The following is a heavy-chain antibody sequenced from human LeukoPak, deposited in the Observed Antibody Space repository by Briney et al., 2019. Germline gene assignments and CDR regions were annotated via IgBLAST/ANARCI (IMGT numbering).Heavy chain of an antibody. CDR2: INPNSGGT. Sequence: ASVKVSCKASGYTFTGYYMHWVRRAPGQGLEWMGWINPNSGGTNYAQKFQGRVTMTRDTSISTAYMELSRLRSDDTAVYYCASSAALSDAFDIWGQGTMVTVSS. J-gene: IGHJ3*02. CDR1: GYTFTGYY. V-gene: IGHV1-2*02. D-gene: IGHD6-13*01. CDR3: ASSAALSDAFDI.